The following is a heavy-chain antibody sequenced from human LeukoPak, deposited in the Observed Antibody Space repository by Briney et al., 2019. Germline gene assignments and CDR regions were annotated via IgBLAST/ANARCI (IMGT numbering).Heavy chain of an antibody. CDR3: ARDGRGDGYNFGFDY. CDR2: IIPIFGTA. V-gene: IGHV1-69*05. Sequence: SVKVSCKASGGTLSSYAISWVRQAPGQGLEWMGGIIPIFGTANYAQKFQGRVTITTDESTSTAYMELSSLRSEDTAVYYCARDGRGDGYNFGFDYWGQGTLVTVSS. D-gene: IGHD5-24*01. CDR1: GGTLSSYA. J-gene: IGHJ4*02.